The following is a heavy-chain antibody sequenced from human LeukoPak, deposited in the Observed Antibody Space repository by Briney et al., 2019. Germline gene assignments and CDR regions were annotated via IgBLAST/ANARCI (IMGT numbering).Heavy chain of an antibody. J-gene: IGHJ4*02. Sequence: GGSLRLSCAASGFTFSDYHMSWIRQAPGKGLEWVSYISSSGSTIYYADSVKGRFTISRDNAKNSLYLQMNSLRAEDTAVYYCSRDLRRRDGYNYFDYWGQGTLVTVSS. V-gene: IGHV3-11*01. CDR3: SRDLRRRDGYNYFDY. CDR1: GFTFSDYH. CDR2: ISSSGSTI. D-gene: IGHD5-24*01.